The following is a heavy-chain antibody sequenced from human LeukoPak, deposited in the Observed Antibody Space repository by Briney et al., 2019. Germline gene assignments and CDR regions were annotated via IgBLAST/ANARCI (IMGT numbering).Heavy chain of an antibody. CDR3: ARAGSITMVRGVISYFDY. CDR2: IWYDGSNK. V-gene: IGHV3-33*01. Sequence: PGGSLRLSCAASGFTFSSYGMHWVRQAPGKGLEWVAVIWYDGSNKYYADSVKGRFTISRDNSKNTLYLQMNSLRAEDTAVYYCARAGSITMVRGVISYFDYWGQGTLVTVSS. CDR1: GFTFSSYG. D-gene: IGHD3-10*01. J-gene: IGHJ4*02.